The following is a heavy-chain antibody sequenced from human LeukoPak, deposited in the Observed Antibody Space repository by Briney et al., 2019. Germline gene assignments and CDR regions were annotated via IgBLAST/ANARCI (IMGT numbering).Heavy chain of an antibody. CDR2: ITWNSGTI. CDR1: GFIFDDYV. J-gene: IGHJ4*02. V-gene: IGHV3-9*01. Sequence: GGSLRLSCAASGFIFDDYVMPWVRQAPGKGLEWVSGITWNSGTIGYADSVKGRFTISRDNAKKSLYLQMNSLRTEDTALYYCAKAQGDSWGQGTLVTVSS. CDR3: AKAQGDS.